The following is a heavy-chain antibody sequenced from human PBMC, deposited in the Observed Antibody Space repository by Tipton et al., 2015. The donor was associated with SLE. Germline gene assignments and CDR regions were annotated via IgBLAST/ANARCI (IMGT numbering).Heavy chain of an antibody. D-gene: IGHD6-19*01. Sequence: TLSLTCTVSGGSISSYYWSWIRQPPGKGLEWIGYIYYSGSTNYNPSLKSRVTISVDTSKNQFSLKLSFVTAADTAVYYCARRVRGGWYDYWGQGTLVTVSS. CDR3: ARRVRGGWYDY. CDR1: GGSISSYY. V-gene: IGHV4-59*01. CDR2: IYYSGST. J-gene: IGHJ4*02.